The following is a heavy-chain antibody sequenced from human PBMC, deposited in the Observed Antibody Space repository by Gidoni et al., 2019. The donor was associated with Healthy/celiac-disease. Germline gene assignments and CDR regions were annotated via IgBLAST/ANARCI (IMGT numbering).Heavy chain of an antibody. CDR1: GGSISSSSYY. J-gene: IGHJ4*02. D-gene: IGHD5-12*01. CDR3: ARGMVATLFDY. CDR2: IYYSGGT. Sequence: QLQLQESGPGLVKPSETLSLTCTVSGGSISSSSYYWGWIRQPPGKGLEWIGSIYYSGGTYSNPSLKSRVTISVDTSKNQFSLKLSSVTAADTAVYYCARGMVATLFDYWGQGTLVTVSS. V-gene: IGHV4-39*01.